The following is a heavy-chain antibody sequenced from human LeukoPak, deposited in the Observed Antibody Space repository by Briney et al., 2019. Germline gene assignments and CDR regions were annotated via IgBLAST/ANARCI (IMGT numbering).Heavy chain of an antibody. J-gene: IGHJ4*02. CDR1: GFTFSSYA. V-gene: IGHV3-23*01. CDR2: ISGRGGRT. Sequence: GGSLRLSCAASGFTFSSYAMSWVRQAPGKGLEWVSAISGRGGRTYYADSGEGRFTISSDNSKTTLYLQMHSLRAEATAVYYCAKDWALLPYYFDYWGQGTLVTVSS. D-gene: IGHD3-16*01. CDR3: AKDWALLPYYFDY.